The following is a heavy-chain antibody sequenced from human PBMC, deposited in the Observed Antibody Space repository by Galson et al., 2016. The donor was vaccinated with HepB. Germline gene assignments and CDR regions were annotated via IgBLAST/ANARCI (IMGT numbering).Heavy chain of an antibody. D-gene: IGHD1-26*01. Sequence: SLRLSCAASGFTFSSYSVNWVRQAPGKGLEWVSSISISSYKYYADSVKGRFTISRDNAKNSLYLQMNSLRPEDTAVYYCASSFETRFGSGSYYWGQGTLDTVSS. J-gene: IGHJ4*02. CDR2: ISISSYK. CDR1: GFTFSSYS. CDR3: ASSFETRFGSGSYY. V-gene: IGHV3-21*01.